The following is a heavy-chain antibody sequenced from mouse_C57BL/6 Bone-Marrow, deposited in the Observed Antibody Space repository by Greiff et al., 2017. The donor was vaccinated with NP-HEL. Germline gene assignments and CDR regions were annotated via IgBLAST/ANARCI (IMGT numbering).Heavy chain of an antibody. CDR2: IYPGGGYT. J-gene: IGHJ4*01. CDR1: GYTFTNYW. V-gene: IGHV1-63*01. CDR3: ARSDYGSSYDYAMDY. Sequence: VMLVESGAELVRPGTSVKMSCKASGYTFTNYWIGWAKQRPGHGLEWIGDIYPGGGYTNYNEKFKGKATLTADKSSSTAYMQFSSLTSEDSAIYYCARSDYGSSYDYAMDYWGQGTSVTVSS. D-gene: IGHD1-1*01.